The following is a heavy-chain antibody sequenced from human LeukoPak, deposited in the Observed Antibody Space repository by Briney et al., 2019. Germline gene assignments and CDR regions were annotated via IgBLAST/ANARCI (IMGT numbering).Heavy chain of an antibody. CDR3: AKDRGWYDY. CDR1: GFTFDDYA. J-gene: IGHJ4*02. V-gene: IGHV3-43*02. Sequence: PGGSLRLSCAASGFTFDDYAMHWVRQAPGKGLEWVSLISGDGGSTYYADSVKGRFTISRDNSKNSLYLQMNSLRTEDTALNHCAKDRGWYDYWGQGTLVTVSS. D-gene: IGHD6-19*01. CDR2: ISGDGGST.